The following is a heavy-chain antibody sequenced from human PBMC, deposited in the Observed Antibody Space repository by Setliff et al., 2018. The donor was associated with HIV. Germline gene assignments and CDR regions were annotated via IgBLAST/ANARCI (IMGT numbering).Heavy chain of an antibody. CDR1: GYIFTGYY. Sequence: ASVKVSCKASGYIFTGYYMHWVRRAPGQGFEWMGWINPDNGRTQYGQKFQGGLTLTRDTSIRTAYMELSGLTFDDTAMYYCARDRRAGVYYYTDVWGTGTTVTVSS. D-gene: IGHD7-27*01. CDR3: ARDRRAGVYYYTDV. CDR2: INPDNGRT. J-gene: IGHJ6*03. V-gene: IGHV1-2*02.